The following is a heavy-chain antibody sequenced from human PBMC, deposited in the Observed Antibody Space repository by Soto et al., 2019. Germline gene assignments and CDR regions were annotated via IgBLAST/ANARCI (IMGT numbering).Heavy chain of an antibody. D-gene: IGHD6-6*01. CDR3: ARDSGSIAAPSGYYYYGMDV. CDR1: GGSISSGGYY. Sequence: SETLSLTCTVSGGSISSGGYYWSWIRQHPGKGLEWIGYIYYSGSTYYNPPLKSRVTISVDTSKNQFSLKLSSVTAADTAVYYCARDSGSIAAPSGYYYYGMDVWGQGTTVTVSS. V-gene: IGHV4-31*03. CDR2: IYYSGST. J-gene: IGHJ6*02.